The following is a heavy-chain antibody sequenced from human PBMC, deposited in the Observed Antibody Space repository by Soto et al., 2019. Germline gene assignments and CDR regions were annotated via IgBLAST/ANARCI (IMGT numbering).Heavy chain of an antibody. CDR3: ARGQEDQGIFGVVIIFWYFDY. J-gene: IGHJ4*02. D-gene: IGHD3-3*01. Sequence: QVQLVQSGAEVKKPGASVKVSCKASGYTFTSYAMHWVRQAPGQRLEWMGWINAGNGNTKYSQKFQGRVTITRDTFASTAYMELSSLRSEDTAVYYCARGQEDQGIFGVVIIFWYFDYWGQGTLVTVSS. CDR1: GYTFTSYA. V-gene: IGHV1-3*01. CDR2: INAGNGNT.